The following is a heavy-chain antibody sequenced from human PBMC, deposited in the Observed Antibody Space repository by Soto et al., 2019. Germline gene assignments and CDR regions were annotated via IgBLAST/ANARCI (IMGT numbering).Heavy chain of an antibody. J-gene: IGHJ4*02. CDR2: INAGNGNT. CDR3: ARDRYDYIWGSYRFDY. D-gene: IGHD3-16*02. V-gene: IGHV1-3*01. Sequence: QVQLVQSGAEVKKPGASVKVSCKASGYTFPSYAMHWVRQAPGQRLEWMGWINAGNGNTKYSQKFQGRVTITRDTSASTAYMELSSLRSEDTAVYYCARDRYDYIWGSYRFDYWGQGTLVTVSS. CDR1: GYTFPSYA.